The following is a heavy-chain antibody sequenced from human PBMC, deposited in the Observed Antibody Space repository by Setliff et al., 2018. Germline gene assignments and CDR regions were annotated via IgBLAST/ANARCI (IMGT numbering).Heavy chain of an antibody. CDR1: GLSYTNDW. Sequence: PGGSLRLSCTASGLSYTNDWVSWVRQAPGKGLEWLASINPDGSEKYYVDSVKGRFTISRDNAKSSLSLQMNSLRTEDTAVYYCFGAGTCSYWGQGTQVTVSS. D-gene: IGHD3-10*01. CDR3: FGAGTCSY. CDR2: INPDGSEK. J-gene: IGHJ4*02. V-gene: IGHV3-7*01.